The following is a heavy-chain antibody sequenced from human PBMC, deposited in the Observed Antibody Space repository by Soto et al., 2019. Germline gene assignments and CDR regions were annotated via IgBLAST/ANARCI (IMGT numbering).Heavy chain of an antibody. V-gene: IGHV3-53*01. CDR1: GFTVSSYY. CDR3: ARFYGDYGAWFDP. CDR2: IYSGGST. Sequence: EVQLVESGGGLIQPGGSLRLSCAASGFTVSSYYMSWVRQAPGKGLEWVSVIYSGGSTYYADSVKGRFTISRDNSKNTLNLQMNSLRAEDTAVYYCARFYGDYGAWFDPWGQGTLVTASS. D-gene: IGHD4-17*01. J-gene: IGHJ5*02.